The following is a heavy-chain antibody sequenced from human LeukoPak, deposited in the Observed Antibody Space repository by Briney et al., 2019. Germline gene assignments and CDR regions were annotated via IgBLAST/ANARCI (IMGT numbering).Heavy chain of an antibody. CDR2: INTNTANP. CDR1: AYTFTNYA. D-gene: IGHD6-19*01. J-gene: IGHJ4*02. CDR3: ARVNSGWYDY. V-gene: IGHV7-4-1*02. Sequence: GASVKVSCKASAYTFTNYAINWLRQAPGQGLEWMGWINTNTANPTYAQGFTGRFVFSLDTSVSTAYLQISSLKAEDAAVYFYARVNSGWYDYWGQGTLVTVSS.